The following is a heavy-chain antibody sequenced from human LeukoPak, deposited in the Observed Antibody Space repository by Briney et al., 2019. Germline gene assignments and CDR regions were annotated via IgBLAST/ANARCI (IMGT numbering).Heavy chain of an antibody. CDR3: ARMYYFDSGSDNWFDP. Sequence: ASVKVSCKASGYTFTSYDINWVRQATGQGFEWMGWMNPNSGNTGYAQKFQGRVTMTRNTSISTAYMELSSLRSEDTAVYYCARMYYFDSGSDNWFDPWGQGTLVTVSS. CDR1: GYTFTSYD. V-gene: IGHV1-8*01. CDR2: MNPNSGNT. D-gene: IGHD3-10*01. J-gene: IGHJ5*02.